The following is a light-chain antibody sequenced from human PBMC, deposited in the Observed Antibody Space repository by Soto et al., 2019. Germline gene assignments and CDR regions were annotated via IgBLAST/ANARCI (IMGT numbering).Light chain of an antibody. J-gene: IGKJ4*01. CDR1: QSISNSY. V-gene: IGKV3-20*01. CDR3: QQYGGSLLT. Sequence: ENVLTQSPRTLSLSPGERATLSCRASQSISNSYLAWYQQKPGQTPSLLIYHASNRATGIPDRFSGSGSGTDFTLTISSLEPEDFAVYYCQQYGGSLLTFGGGAKVEIK. CDR2: HAS.